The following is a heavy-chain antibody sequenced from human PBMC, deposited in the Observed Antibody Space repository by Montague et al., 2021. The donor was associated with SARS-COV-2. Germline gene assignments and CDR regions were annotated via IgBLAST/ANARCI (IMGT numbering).Heavy chain of an antibody. V-gene: IGHV4-61*02. D-gene: IGHD1-26*01. CDR2: IYTSGGT. CDR3: ARVGGNYYRYFDY. Sequence: TLSLTCTVSGDSISSGTYYWSWIRQPAGKGLEWIGRIYTSGGTNYNSSLKSRVTMSVDLSKNQFSLTMSSVTAADTAVYYCARVGGNYYRYFDYWGQGSIVTVSS. CDR1: GDSISSGTYY. J-gene: IGHJ4*02.